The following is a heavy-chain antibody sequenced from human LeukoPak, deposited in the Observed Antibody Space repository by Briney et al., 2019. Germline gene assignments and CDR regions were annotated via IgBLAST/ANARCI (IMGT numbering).Heavy chain of an antibody. CDR2: INHSGST. CDR1: GGSFSGYY. V-gene: IGHV4-34*01. J-gene: IGHJ4*02. D-gene: IGHD3-10*01. CDR3: ARGAKYYYGSGSYHFDY. Sequence: SETLSLTCAVYGGSFSGYYWSWIRQPPGKGLDWIGEINHSGSTNYNPSLKSRVTISVDTSKNQFSLKLSSVTAADTAVYYCARGAKYYYGSGSYHFDYWGQGTLVTVSS.